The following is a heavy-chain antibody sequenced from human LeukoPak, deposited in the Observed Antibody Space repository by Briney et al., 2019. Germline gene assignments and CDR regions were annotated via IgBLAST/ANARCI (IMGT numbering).Heavy chain of an antibody. CDR2: IIPIFGTA. Sequence: GASVKVSCKASGGTFSSYAISWVRQAPGQGLEWMGGIIPIFGTANYAQKFQGRVTITADESTSTAYMELSSLRSGDTAVYYCARFLPTIFRTPYYYYGMDVWGQGTTVTVSS. CDR1: GGTFSSYA. V-gene: IGHV1-69*13. J-gene: IGHJ6*02. CDR3: ARFLPTIFRTPYYYYGMDV. D-gene: IGHD3-3*01.